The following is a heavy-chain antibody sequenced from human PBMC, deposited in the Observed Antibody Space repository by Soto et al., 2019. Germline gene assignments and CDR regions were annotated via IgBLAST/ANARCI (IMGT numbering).Heavy chain of an antibody. CDR1: GGTFSSYT. V-gene: IGHV1-69*04. D-gene: IGHD3-3*01. J-gene: IGHJ4*02. CDR2: IIPILGIA. CDR3: AIDPTIFGVGNLDY. Sequence: QVQLVHSGAEVKKPGSSVKVSCKASGGTFSSYTISWVRQAPGQGLEWMGRIIPILGIANYAQKFQGRVTITADKSTSTAYMELSSLRSEDTAVFYCAIDPTIFGVGNLDYWGQGTLVTVSS.